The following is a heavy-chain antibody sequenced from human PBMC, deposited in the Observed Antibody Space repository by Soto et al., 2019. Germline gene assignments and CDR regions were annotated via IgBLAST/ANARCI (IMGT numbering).Heavy chain of an antibody. V-gene: IGHV3-30*04. D-gene: IGHD3-16*01. J-gene: IGHJ4*02. CDR2: ISYNGRNK. CDR3: ARQAKIGDRSQFYFDS. Sequence: PGGSLRLSCAASGFTFSFYAMHWVRQAPGKGLEWVAVISYNGRNKHYVDSVKGRFTISRDNSQDTLYLQMDSLRPDDTAVYYCARQAKIGDRSQFYFDSWGQGTLVTVPQ. CDR1: GFTFSFYA.